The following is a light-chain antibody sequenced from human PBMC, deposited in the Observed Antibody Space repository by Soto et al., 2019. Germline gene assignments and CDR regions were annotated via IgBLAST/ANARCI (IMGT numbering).Light chain of an antibody. CDR3: CSSYAGNAVV. CDR2: DVS. V-gene: IGLV2-11*01. J-gene: IGLJ2*01. CDR1: SNDY. Sequence: QSALTQPRSVSGSPGQSVAISCTGISNDYVSWYQQHPGKVPKLIIFDVSKRPSGVPDRFSGSRSDNRASLSISGLQAEDEADYYCCSSYAGNAVVFGAGTKLTVL.